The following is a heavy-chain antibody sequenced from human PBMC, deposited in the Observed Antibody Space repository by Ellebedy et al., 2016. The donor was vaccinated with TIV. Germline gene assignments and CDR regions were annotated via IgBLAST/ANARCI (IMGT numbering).Heavy chain of an antibody. D-gene: IGHD3-10*01. J-gene: IGHJ4*02. V-gene: IGHV4-31*03. CDR1: NGSISSGLFY. CDR2: IYYSGTT. Sequence: MPSETLSLTCTVSNGSISSGLFYWTWIRHHPGKGLEWLGNIYYSGTTYHNPSLKRRVTISADTSQSQFSLRLSSVTAADTAVYYCARDFGTYYYGSGSFRTGYFDYWGPGILVTVSS. CDR3: ARDFGTYYYGSGSFRTGYFDY.